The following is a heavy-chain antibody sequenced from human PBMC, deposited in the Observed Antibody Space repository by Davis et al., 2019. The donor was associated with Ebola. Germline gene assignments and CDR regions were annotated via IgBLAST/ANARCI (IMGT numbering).Heavy chain of an antibody. V-gene: IGHV3-23*01. D-gene: IGHD1-1*01. CDR3: ARGTILRN. Sequence: GESLKISCAASGFTFSSYAMNWVRQAPGKGLEWVSAISGSGGSTYYADSVKGRFTISRDNSKKTLYLQMNSLRAEDTAVYYCARGTILRNWGQGTLVTVSS. CDR1: GFTFSSYA. J-gene: IGHJ4*02. CDR2: ISGSGGST.